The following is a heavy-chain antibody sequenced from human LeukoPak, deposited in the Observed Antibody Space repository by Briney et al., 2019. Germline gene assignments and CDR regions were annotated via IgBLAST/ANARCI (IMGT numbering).Heavy chain of an antibody. Sequence: ASAKVSCKASGYTFTSYGISCGRQAPGQGREWMGWISAYNGNTNYAQKLQDRVNMTTDTSTSTAHMELRSVRSDDTAVYYCARGGLSRWYYYGSGSPWCDPWGQGTVVSVSS. CDR2: ISAYNGNT. J-gene: IGHJ5*02. D-gene: IGHD3-10*01. V-gene: IGHV1-18*01. CDR3: ARGGLSRWYYYGSGSPWCDP. CDR1: GYTFTSYG.